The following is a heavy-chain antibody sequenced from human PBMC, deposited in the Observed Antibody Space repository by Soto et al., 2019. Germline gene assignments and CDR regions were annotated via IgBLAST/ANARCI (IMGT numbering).Heavy chain of an antibody. CDR3: ARGAIFGVARPFDY. D-gene: IGHD3-3*01. Sequence: SETLSLTCTVSGGSIGSGGYYWSWIRQHPGKGLEWIGYIYYSGSTYYNPSLKSRVTISVDTSKNQFSLKLSSVTAADTAVYYCARGAIFGVARPFDYWGQGTLVTVSS. V-gene: IGHV4-31*03. CDR2: IYYSGST. CDR1: GGSIGSGGYY. J-gene: IGHJ4*02.